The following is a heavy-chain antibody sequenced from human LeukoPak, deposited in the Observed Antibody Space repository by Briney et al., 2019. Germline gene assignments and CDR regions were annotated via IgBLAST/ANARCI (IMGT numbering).Heavy chain of an antibody. Sequence: GGSLRLSCAASGFTFSTYAMRWVRQAPGEGLEWVSGITGSGDTTYYADSVKGRFTISRDNSKNTLYLQMNSLRADDTAVYYCADSNYWYPVDYWGQGTLVTVSS. CDR3: ADSNYWYPVDY. V-gene: IGHV3-23*01. CDR1: GFTFSTYA. CDR2: ITGSGDTT. D-gene: IGHD4-11*01. J-gene: IGHJ4*02.